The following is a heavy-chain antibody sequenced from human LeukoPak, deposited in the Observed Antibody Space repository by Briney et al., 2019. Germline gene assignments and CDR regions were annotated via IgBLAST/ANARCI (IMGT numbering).Heavy chain of an antibody. CDR3: ARGSWFGEYNWFDP. CDR1: GGSISSYY. J-gene: IGHJ5*02. Sequence: SETLSLTCTVSGGSISSYYWTWIRQPPGKGLEWIGYIYYSGSTKYNPSLKSRVTISIDTSKNQFSLKLSSVTAADTAVYYCARGSWFGEYNWFDPWGQGTLVTVSS. V-gene: IGHV4-59*01. CDR2: IYYSGST. D-gene: IGHD3-10*01.